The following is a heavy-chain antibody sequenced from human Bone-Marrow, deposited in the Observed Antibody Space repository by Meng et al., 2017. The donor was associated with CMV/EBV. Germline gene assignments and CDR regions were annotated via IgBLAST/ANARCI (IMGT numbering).Heavy chain of an antibody. CDR2: IWHDGSRQ. CDR1: GFSLTKSG. D-gene: IGHD3-9*01. CDR3: AKDISARYFDWLLGS. Sequence: GGSLRLSCEASGFSLTKSGMHWVRQAPGKGLEWVALIWHDGSRQYYADSVKGRFTISRDTSTNSLYLRMNSLRTEDTALYYCAKDISARYFDWLLGSWGQGTLVTVSS. J-gene: IGHJ5*02. V-gene: IGHV3-30*02.